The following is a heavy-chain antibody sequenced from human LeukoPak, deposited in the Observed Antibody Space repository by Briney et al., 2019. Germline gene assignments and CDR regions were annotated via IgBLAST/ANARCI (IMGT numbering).Heavy chain of an antibody. CDR1: GGSISSSNYY. D-gene: IGHD1-14*01. J-gene: IGHJ4*02. V-gene: IGHV4-39*01. Sequence: SETLSLTCTVSGGSISSSNYYWGWIRQPPGKGLEWIGSIYHSGSTYYNPSLKSRVTISVDTSKNQFSLKLSSVTAADTAAYYCARRDTELDYWGQGTLVTVSS. CDR3: ARRDTELDY. CDR2: IYHSGST.